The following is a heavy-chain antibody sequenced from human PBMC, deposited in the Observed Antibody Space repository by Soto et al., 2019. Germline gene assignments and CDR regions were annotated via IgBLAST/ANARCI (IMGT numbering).Heavy chain of an antibody. D-gene: IGHD6-13*01. J-gene: IGHJ4*02. CDR1: GFTFSSYA. CDR2: ISGSGGST. Sequence: GGSLRLSCAASGFTFSSYAMSWVRQAPGKGLEWVSAISGSGGSTYYADSVKGRFTISRDNSKNTLYLQMNSLRAEGTAVYYCAKDQYSSSWRLYDYWGQGTLVTVS. V-gene: IGHV3-23*01. CDR3: AKDQYSSSWRLYDY.